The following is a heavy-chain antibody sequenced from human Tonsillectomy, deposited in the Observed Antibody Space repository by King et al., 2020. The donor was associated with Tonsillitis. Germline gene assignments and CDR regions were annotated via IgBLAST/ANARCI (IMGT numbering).Heavy chain of an antibody. J-gene: IGHJ4*02. D-gene: IGHD3-22*01. CDR2: IYPGDSDI. CDR3: ARSDISGYYSLFDY. Sequence: QLVQSGAEVKKPGESLKISCKGSGYSFPSHWIGWVRQMPGKGLEWMGNIYPGDSDIRYSQSFEGHITISADKSTSTAYLQWSSLKASDTAMYYCARSDISGYYSLFDYWGQGTLVTVSS. V-gene: IGHV5-51*01. CDR1: GYSFPSHW.